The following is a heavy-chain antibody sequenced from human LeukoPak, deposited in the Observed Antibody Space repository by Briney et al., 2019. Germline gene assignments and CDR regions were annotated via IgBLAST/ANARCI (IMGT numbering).Heavy chain of an antibody. Sequence: PGGSLRLSCAASGFTVSSNYMSWVRQAPGKGLEWVSVMYSGGSTYYAESVKGRFTISRDNSKNTLYLQMNSLRAEDTAVYYCARDIGGRDPHDFDIWGQGTMVTVSS. CDR1: GFTVSSNY. D-gene: IGHD3-16*01. V-gene: IGHV3-66*01. J-gene: IGHJ3*02. CDR2: MYSGGST. CDR3: ARDIGGRDPHDFDI.